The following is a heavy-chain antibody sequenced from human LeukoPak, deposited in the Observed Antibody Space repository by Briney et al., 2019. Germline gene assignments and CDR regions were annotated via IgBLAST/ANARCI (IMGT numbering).Heavy chain of an antibody. Sequence: GGSLRLSCAASGFTFSNAWMSWVRQAPGKGLEWVGRIKSKTDGGTTDYAAPVKGRFTISRDDSKNTLYLQMNSLKTEDTAVYYCTTDHVVRYYDFWSATTGGYRFWGQGTLVTVSS. CDR2: IKSKTDGGTT. CDR1: GFTFSNAW. V-gene: IGHV3-15*01. J-gene: IGHJ4*02. D-gene: IGHD3-3*01. CDR3: TTDHVVRYYDFWSATTGGYRF.